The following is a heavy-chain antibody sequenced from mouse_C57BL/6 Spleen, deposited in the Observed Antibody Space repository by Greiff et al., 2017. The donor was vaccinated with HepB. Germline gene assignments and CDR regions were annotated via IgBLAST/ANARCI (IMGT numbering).Heavy chain of an antibody. CDR1: GFTFSSYT. CDR2: ISGGGGNT. J-gene: IGHJ1*03. Sequence: DVQLVESGGGLVKPGGSLKLSCAASGFTFSSYTMSWVRQTPEKRLEWVATISGGGGNTYYPDSVKGRFTISRDNAKNTLYLQMSSLRSEDTALYYCARAFSITTVVAYWYFDVWGTGTTVTVSS. CDR3: ARAFSITTVVAYWYFDV. D-gene: IGHD1-1*01. V-gene: IGHV5-9*01.